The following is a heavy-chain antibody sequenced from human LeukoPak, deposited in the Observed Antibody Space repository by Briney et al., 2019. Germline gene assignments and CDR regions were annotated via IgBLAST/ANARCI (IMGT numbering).Heavy chain of an antibody. CDR3: ARGESTSGWYY. J-gene: IGHJ4*02. CDR1: GGTFSSYA. CDR2: ISAYNGNT. Sequence: VASVKVSCKASGGTFSSYAISWVRQAPGQGLEWMGWISAYNGNTNHAQKLQGRVTMTTDTSTNTAYMELKSLRYDDTAVYYCARGESTSGWYYWGQGTLVTVSS. D-gene: IGHD6-19*01. V-gene: IGHV1-18*01.